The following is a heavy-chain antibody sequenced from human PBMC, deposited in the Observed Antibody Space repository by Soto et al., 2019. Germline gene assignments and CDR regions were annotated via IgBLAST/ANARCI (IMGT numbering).Heavy chain of an antibody. J-gene: IGHJ6*03. CDR2: IYYSGST. CDR3: ARVGWLVRGARPLARAYMDV. Sequence: PSETLSLTCTVSGGSISSSSYYWGWIRQPPGKGLEWIGSIYYSGSTYYNPSLKSRVTISVDTSKNQFSLKLSSVTAADTAVYYCARVGWLVRGARPLARAYMDVWGKGTTVTVSS. D-gene: IGHD3-10*01. CDR1: GGSISSSSYY. V-gene: IGHV4-39*01.